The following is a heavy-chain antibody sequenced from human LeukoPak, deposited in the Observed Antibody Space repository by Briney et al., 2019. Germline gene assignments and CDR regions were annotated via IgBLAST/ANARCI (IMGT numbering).Heavy chain of an antibody. D-gene: IGHD4-23*01. CDR2: INHSGST. Sequence: SETLSLTCAVYGGPFSGYYWSWIRQPPGKGLEWIGEINHSGSTNYNPSLKSRVTMSVDTSKNQFSLKLSSLTAADTAMYYCARREPHGDYGGKIRYYYYMDVWGKGTTITISS. CDR3: ARREPHGDYGGKIRYYYYMDV. CDR1: GGPFSGYY. V-gene: IGHV4-34*01. J-gene: IGHJ6*03.